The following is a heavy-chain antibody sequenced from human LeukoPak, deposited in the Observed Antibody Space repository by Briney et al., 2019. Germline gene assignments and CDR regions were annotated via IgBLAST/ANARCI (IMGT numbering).Heavy chain of an antibody. CDR3: ARDLSYSSSWYSDY. CDR2: ISSSSSTI. V-gene: IGHV3-48*01. J-gene: IGHJ4*02. Sequence: GGSLRLSCAASGFTFSSYSMNWVRQAPGKGLEWVSYISSSSSTIYYADSVKGRFTISRDNAKNSLYLQMNSLRAEDTAVYYCARDLSYSSSWYSDYWGQGTLVTVSS. D-gene: IGHD6-13*01. CDR1: GFTFSSYS.